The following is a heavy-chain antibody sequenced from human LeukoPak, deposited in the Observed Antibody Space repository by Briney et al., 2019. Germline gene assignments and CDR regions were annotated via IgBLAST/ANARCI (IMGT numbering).Heavy chain of an antibody. CDR1: GDSISSYY. J-gene: IGHJ3*02. Sequence: PSETLSLTCTVSGDSISSYYWNWIRQPAGKGLEWIGRIYTSGSTNYNPSLKSRVAMSVDTSKNHFSLRLSSVTAADTAVYYCARPYGDYGVDAFDIWGQGTMVTVSS. D-gene: IGHD4-17*01. V-gene: IGHV4-4*07. CDR2: IYTSGST. CDR3: ARPYGDYGVDAFDI.